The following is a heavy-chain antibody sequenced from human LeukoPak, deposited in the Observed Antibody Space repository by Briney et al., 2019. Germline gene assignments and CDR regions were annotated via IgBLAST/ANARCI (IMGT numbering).Heavy chain of an antibody. CDR1: GDSISGDY. Sequence: PSETLSLTCTVSGDSISGDYWSWIRQPPGKGLDFIGYIYVTGRINYNPSLKSRVTISADTSKDQFSLKVNSVTAADTALYYCAKLAELGKAHYFDHWGQGTPVTVSS. CDR2: IYVTGRI. V-gene: IGHV4-59*12. D-gene: IGHD1-1*01. CDR3: AKLAELGKAHYFDH. J-gene: IGHJ4*02.